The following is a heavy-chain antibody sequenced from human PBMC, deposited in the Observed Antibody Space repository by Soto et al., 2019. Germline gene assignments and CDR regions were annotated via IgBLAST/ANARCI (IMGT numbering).Heavy chain of an antibody. CDR1: GFSLSTSGVG. J-gene: IGHJ4*02. CDR3: AHILYFYYSGSFYFDY. V-gene: IGHV2-5*02. Sequence: SGPTLVNPPQTLTLTCTFSGFSLSTSGVGAGWIRQPPGKALEWLTLIYWDDDKRYKSSLKSRLTITKDTSKNQVVLTMTDMDPVDTATYYCAHILYFYYSGSFYFDYWGQGTLVTVS. CDR2: IYWDDDK. D-gene: IGHD3-10*01.